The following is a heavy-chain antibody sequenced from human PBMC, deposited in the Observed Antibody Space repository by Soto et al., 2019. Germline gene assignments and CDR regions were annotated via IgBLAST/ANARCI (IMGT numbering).Heavy chain of an antibody. Sequence: SETLSLTCSVSGDSINSDKYYWGWIRQPPGKGLEWIGSIYYRGNTYYNPSLQTRVTISLDKSKSQFSLKLNSVTAADSAVYLCARLEGLATISYYFDFWGQGALVTVSS. J-gene: IGHJ4*02. V-gene: IGHV4-39*01. D-gene: IGHD3-9*01. CDR1: GDSINSDKYY. CDR3: ARLEGLATISYYFDF. CDR2: IYYRGNT.